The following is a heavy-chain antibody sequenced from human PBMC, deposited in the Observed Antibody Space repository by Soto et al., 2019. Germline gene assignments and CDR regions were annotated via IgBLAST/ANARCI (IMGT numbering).Heavy chain of an antibody. D-gene: IGHD4-4*01. Sequence: ASVKVSCKASGYTFTNYYLHWVRQAPGQGLQWMGIINPSVGSTTYVQSLQGRVTMTRDTSTSTVYMELSSLRSEDTALYYCARENYSNYFDYWGQGTLVTVSS. CDR3: ARENYSNYFDY. CDR2: INPSVGST. CDR1: GYTFTNYY. J-gene: IGHJ4*02. V-gene: IGHV1-46*04.